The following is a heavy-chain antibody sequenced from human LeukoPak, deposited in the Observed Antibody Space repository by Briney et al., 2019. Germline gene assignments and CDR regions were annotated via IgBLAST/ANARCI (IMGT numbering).Heavy chain of an antibody. J-gene: IGHJ4*02. CDR3: AREEGYYYGSGSYSY. D-gene: IGHD3-10*01. CDR1: GFTFSSYA. CDR2: ISYDGSNK. V-gene: IGHV3-30*04. Sequence: PGGSLRLSCAASGFTFSSYAMHWVRQAPGKGLEWVAVISYDGSNKYYADSVKGRFTISRDNSKNTLYLQMNSLRAEDTAVYYCAREEGYYYGSGSYSYWGPGTLVTVSS.